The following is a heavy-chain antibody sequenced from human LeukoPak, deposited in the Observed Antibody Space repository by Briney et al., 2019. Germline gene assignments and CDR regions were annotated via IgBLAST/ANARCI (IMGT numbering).Heavy chain of an antibody. Sequence: GASVKVSCKASGGTFSSYAISWVRQAPGQGLEWMGGIIPIFGTANYAQKFQGRVTITTDESTSTAYMEMSSLRSEDTAVYYCARALRLGELSFDYWGQGTLVTVSS. CDR3: ARALRLGELSFDY. J-gene: IGHJ4*02. CDR1: GGTFSSYA. D-gene: IGHD3-16*02. V-gene: IGHV1-69*05. CDR2: IIPIFGTA.